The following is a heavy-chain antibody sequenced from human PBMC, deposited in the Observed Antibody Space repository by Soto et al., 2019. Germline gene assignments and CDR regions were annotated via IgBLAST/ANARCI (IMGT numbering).Heavy chain of an antibody. CDR2: IYYSGST. Sequence: PSETLSLTCPVSGGSISSYYCSWIRQPPGKGLEWIGYIYYSGSTNYNPSLKSRVTISVDTSKNQFSLKLSSVTAADTAVYYCARAYYDILTDYGMDVWGQGTTAPVSS. CDR3: ARAYYDILTDYGMDV. D-gene: IGHD3-9*01. CDR1: GGSISSYY. V-gene: IGHV4-59*01. J-gene: IGHJ6*02.